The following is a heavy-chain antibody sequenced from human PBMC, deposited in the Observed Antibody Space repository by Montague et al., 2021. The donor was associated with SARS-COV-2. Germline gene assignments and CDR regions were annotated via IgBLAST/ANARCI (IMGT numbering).Heavy chain of an antibody. J-gene: IGHJ4*02. CDR3: AGQRASSPFDH. V-gene: IGHV4-39*01. Sequence: SETLSLTCTVSGGSISTSTYYWGWIRQPPGKGLEWLGSIYYTEXTXYXXSLKSRVTISVDTSQNQFSLKLSSVTAADTAMYYCAGQRASSPFDHWGQGTLVTVSS. CDR1: GGSISTSTYY. D-gene: IGHD6-13*01. CDR2: IYYTEXT.